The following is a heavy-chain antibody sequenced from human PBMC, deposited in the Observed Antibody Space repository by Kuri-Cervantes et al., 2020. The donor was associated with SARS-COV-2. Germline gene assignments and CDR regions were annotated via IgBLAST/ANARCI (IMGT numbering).Heavy chain of an antibody. CDR3: ASVSTMGVSLD. J-gene: IGHJ4*02. Sequence: ETLSLTCAASGFTFINAWMNWDRQAPGKGLEWVGRIKRKTDGGTADYAAPVRGRFTISRDDSKNTLYLQMNSLRVEDTAVYYCASVSTMGVSLDWGQGTLVTVSS. CDR2: IKRKTDGGTA. CDR1: GFTFINAW. D-gene: IGHD5-24*01. V-gene: IGHV3-15*01.